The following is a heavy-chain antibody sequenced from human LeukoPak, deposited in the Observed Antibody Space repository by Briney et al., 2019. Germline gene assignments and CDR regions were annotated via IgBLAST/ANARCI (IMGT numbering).Heavy chain of an antibody. Sequence: ASVTVSCKASGYTFTGYYMHWVRQAPGQGLEWMGRINPNSGGTNYAQKFQGRVTMTRDTTISTAYMELSRLRSDDTAVYYCARGGRTAMVSFQNYWGQGTLVTVSS. V-gene: IGHV1-2*06. CDR1: GYTFTGYY. CDR3: ARGGRTAMVSFQNY. D-gene: IGHD5-18*01. CDR2: INPNSGGT. J-gene: IGHJ4*02.